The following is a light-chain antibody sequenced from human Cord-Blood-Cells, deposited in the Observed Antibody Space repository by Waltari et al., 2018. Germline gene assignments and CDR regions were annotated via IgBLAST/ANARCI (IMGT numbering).Light chain of an antibody. Sequence: EIVMTQSPATLSVSPGERATLSCRASQSVGSNLAWYQQKPGQAPRLLIYGVSTRATCIPARFSGSGSGTEFTLTISSLQSEDFAVYYCQQYNNWPPWLTFGGGTKVEIK. J-gene: IGKJ4*01. CDR1: QSVGSN. CDR2: GVS. V-gene: IGKV3-15*01. CDR3: QQYNNWPPWLT.